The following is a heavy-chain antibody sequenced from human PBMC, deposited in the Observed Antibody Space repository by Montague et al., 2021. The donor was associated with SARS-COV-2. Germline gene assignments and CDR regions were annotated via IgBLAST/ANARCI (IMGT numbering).Heavy chain of an antibody. CDR3: ARGHLSVSMIVVVFTSASYYFYY. CDR2: IKQSGST. CDR1: GGSFGDDH. Sequence: SETLSLTCGVYGGSFGDDHWSWIRQPPGKGLEWIGDIKQSGSTNYNPSLKSRVTISVDTSKNQFSLKLTSVTAADTAVYFCARGHLSVSMIVVVFTSASYYFYYGGQGAQGTVSS. J-gene: IGHJ4*02. D-gene: IGHD3-22*01. V-gene: IGHV4-34*01.